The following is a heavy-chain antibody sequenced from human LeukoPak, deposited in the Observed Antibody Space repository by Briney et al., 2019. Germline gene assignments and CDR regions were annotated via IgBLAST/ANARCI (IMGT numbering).Heavy chain of an antibody. CDR1: GGSISSYY. CDR3: ARGGRYYYDSSGYCFDY. Sequence: SETLSLTCTVSGGSISSYYWSWIRQPPGKGLEWIGYIYYSGSTNYNPSLKSRVTISVDTSKNQFSLKLSSVTAADTAVYYCARGGRYYYDSSGYCFDYWGQGTLVTVSS. D-gene: IGHD3-22*01. V-gene: IGHV4-59*01. CDR2: IYYSGST. J-gene: IGHJ4*02.